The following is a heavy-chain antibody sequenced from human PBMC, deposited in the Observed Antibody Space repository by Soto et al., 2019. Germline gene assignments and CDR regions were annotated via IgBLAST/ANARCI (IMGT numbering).Heavy chain of an antibody. V-gene: IGHV3-21*01. CDR1: GFTFSSYS. J-gene: IGHJ4*02. D-gene: IGHD6-13*01. CDR2: ISSSSSYI. CDR3: ARYSSSWYGRGY. Sequence: EVQLVESGGGLVKPGGSLRLSCAASGFTFSSYSMNWVRQAPGKGLEWVSSISSSSSYIYYADSVKGRFTISRDNAKNSLYLQMNSLRAEDTAVYYCARYSSSWYGRGYWGQGTLVIVSS.